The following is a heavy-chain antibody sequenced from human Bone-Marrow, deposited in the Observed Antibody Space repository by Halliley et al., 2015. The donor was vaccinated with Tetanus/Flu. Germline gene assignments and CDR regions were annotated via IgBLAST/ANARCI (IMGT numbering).Heavy chain of an antibody. CDR2: IFYTGHT. CDR3: AGGGLQAFDS. Sequence: TLSLTCTVSGGSINSGGFYWTWIRQHPGKGLEWIGYIFYTGHTYYNPSLRSRLTISLDTSENQFSLNLRSVTAADTAVYYCAGGGLQAFDSWGQGTLVTVSS. CDR1: GGSINSGGFY. D-gene: IGHD3-10*01. V-gene: IGHV4-31*03. J-gene: IGHJ4*02.